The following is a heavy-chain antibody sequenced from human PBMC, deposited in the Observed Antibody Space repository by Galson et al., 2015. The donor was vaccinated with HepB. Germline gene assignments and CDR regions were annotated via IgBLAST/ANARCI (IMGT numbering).Heavy chain of an antibody. V-gene: IGHV3-23*01. J-gene: IGHJ5*02. CDR1: GFTFSSYA. Sequence: SLRLSCAASGFTFSSYAMSWVRQAPGKGLEWVSGIRDSGGSTYYVDSVKGRFTISRDNSKNTLYLQMNSLRAEDTAVYYCAKSGSWYNNWFDPWGQGTLVTVSS. D-gene: IGHD6-13*01. CDR2: IRDSGGST. CDR3: AKSGSWYNNWFDP.